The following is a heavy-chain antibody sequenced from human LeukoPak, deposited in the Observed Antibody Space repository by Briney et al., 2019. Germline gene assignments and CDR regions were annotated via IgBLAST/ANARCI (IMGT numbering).Heavy chain of an antibody. V-gene: IGHV4-34*01. CDR1: GFTFSSYE. D-gene: IGHD3-10*01. J-gene: IGHJ5*02. Sequence: GSLRLSCAASGFTFSSYEMNWVRQPPGKGLEWIGEINRSASTNYNPSLKSRVTISIDTSKNQFSLKLSSVTAADTAVYYCARRGPPRTMLRGVKSGWFDPWGQGTLVTVSS. CDR2: INRSAST. CDR3: ARRGPPRTMLRGVKSGWFDP.